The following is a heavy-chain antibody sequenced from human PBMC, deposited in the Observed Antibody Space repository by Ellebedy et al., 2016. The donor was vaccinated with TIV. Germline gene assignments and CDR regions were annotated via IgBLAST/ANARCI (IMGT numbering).Heavy chain of an antibody. CDR3: ARDVVRLGGYSLDS. CDR2: FSDSGNT. D-gene: IGHD3-16*01. V-gene: IGHV4-39*02. CDR1: GGSIGGSFHY. Sequence: SETLSLXCSVSGGSIGGSFHYWAWIRQPPGEGLEWMGSFSDSGNTFYNPSPSLKSRLTVHVDTSKNEFSLKLRSVTAADTAVYYCARDVVRLGGYSLDSWGQGTLVSVSA. J-gene: IGHJ5*01.